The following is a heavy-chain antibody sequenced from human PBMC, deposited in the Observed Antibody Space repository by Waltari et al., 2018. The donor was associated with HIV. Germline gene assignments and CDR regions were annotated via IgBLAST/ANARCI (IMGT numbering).Heavy chain of an antibody. V-gene: IGHV3-30*04. CDR3: ARDPDYYDSSGYVDY. J-gene: IGHJ4*02. Sequence: QVQLVESGGGVVQPGRSLRLSCPASGFTFSSYAMPRVRQAPGKGLEWVAVISYDGSNKYYADSVKGRFTISRDNSKNTLYLQMNSLRAEDTAVYYCARDPDYYDSSGYVDYWGQGTLVTVSS. CDR2: ISYDGSNK. D-gene: IGHD3-22*01. CDR1: GFTFSSYA.